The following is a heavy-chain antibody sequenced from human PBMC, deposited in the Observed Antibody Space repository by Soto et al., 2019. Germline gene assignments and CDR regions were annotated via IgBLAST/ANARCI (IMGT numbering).Heavy chain of an antibody. V-gene: IGHV1-2*02. J-gene: IGHJ6*02. Sequence: GASVKVSCKASGYIFTDYYIHWVRQAPGQGLEWMGWISPKSGSANFAQRFQGRVSMTRDTSSTTAYMELRRLKSDDTAVYYCARGPYYGPAYGMGLWGQGTTVTVSS. CDR1: GYIFTDYY. CDR3: ARGPYYGPAYGMGL. D-gene: IGHD3-10*01. CDR2: ISPKSGSA.